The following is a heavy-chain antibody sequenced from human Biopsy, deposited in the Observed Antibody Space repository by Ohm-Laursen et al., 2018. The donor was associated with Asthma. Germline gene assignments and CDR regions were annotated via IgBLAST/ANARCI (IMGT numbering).Heavy chain of an antibody. V-gene: IGHV3-30*01. D-gene: IGHD1-1*01. CDR3: VRDGTDDAFDI. J-gene: IGHJ3*02. CDR2: ISKDASTQ. Sequence: RSLRLSCTASGFSFSNFAIHWVRQAPGKGLEWVGVISKDASTQDYADSVKGRFTMARDNSKNTLDPQMNSLREEDTAVYYCVRDGTDDAFDIWGRGTLVTVSS. CDR1: GFSFSNFA.